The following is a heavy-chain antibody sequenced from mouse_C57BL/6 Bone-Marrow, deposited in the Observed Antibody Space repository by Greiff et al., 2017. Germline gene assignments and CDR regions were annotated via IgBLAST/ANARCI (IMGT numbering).Heavy chain of an antibody. J-gene: IGHJ1*03. V-gene: IGHV1-85*01. D-gene: IGHD1-1*01. CDR2: IYPRDGST. Sequence: QVQLQQSGPELVKPGASVKLSCKASGYTFTSYDMNWVKQRPGQGLEWIGWIYPRDGSTKYNEKFKGKATLTVDTSSSTAYMELHSLTSEDSAVYICARDDGSSYWYFDVWGTGTTVTVSS. CDR3: ARDDGSSYWYFDV. CDR1: GYTFTSYD.